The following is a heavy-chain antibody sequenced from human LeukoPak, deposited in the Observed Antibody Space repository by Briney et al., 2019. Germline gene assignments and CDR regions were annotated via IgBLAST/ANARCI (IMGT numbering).Heavy chain of an antibody. CDR2: IRQHGSDK. CDR3: AREGTAFDI. D-gene: IGHD3-10*01. J-gene: IGHJ3*02. V-gene: IGHV3-7*01. CDR1: GFTFTNHI. Sequence: GGSLRLSCAASGFTFTNHIISWVRRAPGKGLEWVANIRQHGSDKYYADFVKGRFTISRDDAKQSVYLEMNSLGVEDTAVYYCAREGTAFDIWGQGTMVTVSS.